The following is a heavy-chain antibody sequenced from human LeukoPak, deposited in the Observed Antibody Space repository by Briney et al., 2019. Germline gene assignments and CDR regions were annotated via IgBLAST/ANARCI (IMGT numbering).Heavy chain of an antibody. CDR3: ARISGGQLVLDP. J-gene: IGHJ5*02. Sequence: SETLSLTCTVSGGSLSNYYRSWIRQPPGKGQEWIGCIYSTGSTDYNPSLKSRVTISIDTSKNQFSLKLTSVIAADTATCYCARISGGQLVLDPWGQGALVTVSS. CDR2: IYSTGST. V-gene: IGHV4-59*01. CDR1: GGSLSNYY. D-gene: IGHD1-1*01.